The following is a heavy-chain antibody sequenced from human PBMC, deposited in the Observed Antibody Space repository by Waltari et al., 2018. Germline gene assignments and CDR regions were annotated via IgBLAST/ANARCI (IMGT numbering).Heavy chain of an antibody. CDR3: ARGTPPDS. J-gene: IGHJ5*01. D-gene: IGHD1-1*01. Sequence: EVQLVQSGAEVKKSGESLKTCCQASGYNFATYWIGWVRQMPGKGLEWVAIIHPSDSDTRYSPSFEGRVTISADKSLNTAYLQWNTLRASDSAMYFCARGTPPDSWGHGTPLTVSS. V-gene: IGHV5-51*03. CDR1: GYNFATYW. CDR2: IHPSDSDT.